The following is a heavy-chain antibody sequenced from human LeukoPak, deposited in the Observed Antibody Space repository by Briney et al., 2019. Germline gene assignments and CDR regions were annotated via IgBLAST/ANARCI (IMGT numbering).Heavy chain of an antibody. CDR1: GFTFSSYG. CDR2: ISYDGSKK. V-gene: IGHV3-30*18. Sequence: PGGSLRLSCAASGFTFSSYGMHWVRQAPGKGLEWVAVISYDGSKKYYADYVKGRFTISRDSSKNMLYQQMNSLRVEDTAVYYCAKGFSSGPWDACDIWGQGTMVTVSS. D-gene: IGHD3-22*01. J-gene: IGHJ3*02. CDR3: AKGFSSGPWDACDI.